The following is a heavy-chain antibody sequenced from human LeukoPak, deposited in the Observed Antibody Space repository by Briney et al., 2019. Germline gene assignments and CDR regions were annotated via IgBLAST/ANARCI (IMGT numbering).Heavy chain of an antibody. CDR3: ARGNIAVAGTDY. CDR2: IYYSGST. Sequence: PSETLSLTCTVSGGSISSYYWSWIRQPPGKGLEWIGYIYYSGSTNYNPSLKSRVTISADASKNQFSLKLSSVTAADTAVYYCARGNIAVAGTDYWGQGTLVTVSS. CDR1: GGSISSYY. D-gene: IGHD6-19*01. V-gene: IGHV4-59*01. J-gene: IGHJ4*02.